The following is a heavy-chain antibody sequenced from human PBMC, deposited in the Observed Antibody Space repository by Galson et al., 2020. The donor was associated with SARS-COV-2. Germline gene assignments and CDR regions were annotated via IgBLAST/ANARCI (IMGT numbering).Heavy chain of an antibody. D-gene: IGHD6-19*01. V-gene: IGHV4-34*01. CDR1: GGSFSGYY. CDR2: INHSGST. CDR3: ARGISSGWYGY. J-gene: IGHJ4*02. Sequence: SETLSLTCAVYGGSFSGYYWSWIRQPPGKGLEWIGEINHSGSTNYNPSLKSRVTISVDTSKNQFSLKLSSVTAADTAVYYCARGISSGWYGYWGQGPLVTVSS.